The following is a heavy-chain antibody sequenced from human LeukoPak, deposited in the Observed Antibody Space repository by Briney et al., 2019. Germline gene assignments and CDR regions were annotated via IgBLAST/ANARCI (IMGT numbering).Heavy chain of an antibody. CDR2: TAYDGGKT. V-gene: IGHV3-30-3*01. Sequence: GGSLRLSCVASGFTFNSYTLHWVRQAPGKGLEWVAVTAYDGGKTYYADSVQGRFSISRDNSKNTLYLQMSSLRAEDTAVYFCARGYSGNTIYNYFDYWGQGTLVTVSS. CDR1: GFTFNSYT. J-gene: IGHJ4*02. D-gene: IGHD6-13*01. CDR3: ARGYSGNTIYNYFDY.